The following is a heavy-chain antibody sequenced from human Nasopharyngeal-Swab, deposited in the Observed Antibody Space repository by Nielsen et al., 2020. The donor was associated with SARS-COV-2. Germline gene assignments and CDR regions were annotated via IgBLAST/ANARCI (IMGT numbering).Heavy chain of an antibody. J-gene: IGHJ6*02. CDR3: ARAYYYGDRYPYYYYGMDV. CDR1: GFSLSTSGMC. Sequence: SGPTLVQPPQTLTLTCTFSGFSLSTSGMCVSWIRQPPGKALEWLARIDWDDDKYYSTSLKTRLTISKDTSKNQVVLTMTNMDPVDTATYYCARAYYYGDRYPYYYYGMDVWGQGTTVTVSS. V-gene: IGHV2-70*11. CDR2: IDWDDDK. D-gene: IGHD4-17*01.